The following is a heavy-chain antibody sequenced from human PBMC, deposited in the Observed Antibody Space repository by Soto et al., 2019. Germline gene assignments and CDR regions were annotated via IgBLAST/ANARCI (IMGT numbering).Heavy chain of an antibody. Sequence: PGGSLRLSCAASGFTFSSYAMSWVRQAPGKGLEWVSAISGSGGSTYYADSVKGRFTISRDNSKNTLYLQMNSLRAEDTAVYYCAKATAFTMMVVPSFDYWGQGTLVTVSS. CDR3: AKATAFTMMVVPSFDY. CDR1: GFTFSSYA. J-gene: IGHJ4*02. CDR2: ISGSGGST. V-gene: IGHV3-23*01. D-gene: IGHD3-22*01.